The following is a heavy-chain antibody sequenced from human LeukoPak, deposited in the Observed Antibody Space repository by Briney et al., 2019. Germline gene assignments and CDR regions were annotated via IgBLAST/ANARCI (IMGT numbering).Heavy chain of an antibody. Sequence: GGSLRLSCAASGFTFSSYWMSWVRQAPGKGLEWVANIKQDGSEKYYVDSVKGRFTISRDNAKNSLYLQMNSLRAEDTAVYYCASHRYYGGNWHDAFDIWGQGTMVTVSS. D-gene: IGHD4-23*01. V-gene: IGHV3-7*01. CDR2: IKQDGSEK. CDR1: GFTFSSYW. CDR3: ASHRYYGGNWHDAFDI. J-gene: IGHJ3*02.